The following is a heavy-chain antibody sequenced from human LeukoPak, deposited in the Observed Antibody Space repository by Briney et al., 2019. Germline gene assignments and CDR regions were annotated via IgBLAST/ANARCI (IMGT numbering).Heavy chain of an antibody. CDR2: VSGSGGST. J-gene: IGHJ4*02. V-gene: IGHV3-23*01. D-gene: IGHD3-10*01. CDR3: AREYGSGSYYYDY. CDR1: GFTFSSYA. Sequence: PGGSLRLSCAASGFTFSSYAMTWVRQAPGKGLEWVSAVSGSGGSTYYADSVRGRFTISRDNSKNTLYLQMNSLRAEDTAVYYCAREYGSGSYYYDYWGQGTLVTVSS.